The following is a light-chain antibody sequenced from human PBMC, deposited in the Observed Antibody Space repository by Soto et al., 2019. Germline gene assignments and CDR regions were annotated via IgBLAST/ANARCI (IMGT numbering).Light chain of an antibody. CDR3: SSYTSISTYV. J-gene: IGLJ1*01. CDR1: SSDVGGYNF. V-gene: IGLV2-14*01. CDR2: DVR. Sequence: ALTQPASVSGSPGQSITISCTGTSSDVGGYNFVSWYQQHPGKAPKLMIYDVRNRPSGVSNRFSGSKSVNTASLTISGLQAEDEADYYCSSYTSISTYVFGTGTKLTVL.